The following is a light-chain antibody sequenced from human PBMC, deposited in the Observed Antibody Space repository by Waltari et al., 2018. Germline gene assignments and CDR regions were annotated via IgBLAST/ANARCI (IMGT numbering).Light chain of an antibody. V-gene: IGLV2-23*02. CDR1: SSDIGSSIL. CDR2: DVN. CDR3: SSYAASTTF. Sequence: QSALTQPASVSGSPGQSITLSCTGTSSDIGSSILVSWYQQHPGKAPRLMIYDVNRQPSGVSDRFSGSKSGNTASLTIAGLQAEDEADYYCSSYAASTTFFGGGTKVTVL. J-gene: IGLJ2*01.